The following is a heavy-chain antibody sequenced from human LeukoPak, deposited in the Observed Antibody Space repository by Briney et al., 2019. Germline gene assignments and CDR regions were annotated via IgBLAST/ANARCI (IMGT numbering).Heavy chain of an antibody. Sequence: GGSLRLSCAASGFTFSSYAMSWVRQAPGKGLEWVSAISGSGGSTYYADSVKGRFTISRDNSKNTLYLQMNSLRAEDTAVYYCEKAQKDWELQHDIDYWGQGTMVTVSS. CDR3: EKAQKDWELQHDIDY. D-gene: IGHD1-26*01. V-gene: IGHV3-23*01. CDR1: GFTFSSYA. J-gene: IGHJ4*02. CDR2: ISGSGGST.